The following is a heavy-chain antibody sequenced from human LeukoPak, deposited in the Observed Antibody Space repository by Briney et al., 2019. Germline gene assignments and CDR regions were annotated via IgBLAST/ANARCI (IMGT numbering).Heavy chain of an antibody. CDR1: GGSISSYY. J-gene: IGHJ4*02. CDR2: IYYTGST. Sequence: PSETLSLTCTVSGGSISSYYWSWIRQPPGKGLEWIGYIYYTGSTNYNPSLKSRVTMSADTSKNQFSLKLSSVTAADTAVYYCARERTYYFDYWGQGTQVTVSS. CDR3: ARERTYYFDY. V-gene: IGHV4-59*01.